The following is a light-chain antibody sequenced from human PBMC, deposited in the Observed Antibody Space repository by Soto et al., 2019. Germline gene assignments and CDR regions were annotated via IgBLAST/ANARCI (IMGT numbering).Light chain of an antibody. Sequence: DIVMTQSPDSLTVSLGERATINCKSSQSLLYNSNNKNYLAWYQQKSGQPPTLLIYWASTRESGVPDRFSGRWSGTDFTLTISSLQAEDVAVYYCQQYYTTPVTFGGGTKVEI. CDR3: QQYYTTPVT. V-gene: IGKV4-1*01. CDR2: WAS. J-gene: IGKJ4*01. CDR1: QSLLYNSNNKNY.